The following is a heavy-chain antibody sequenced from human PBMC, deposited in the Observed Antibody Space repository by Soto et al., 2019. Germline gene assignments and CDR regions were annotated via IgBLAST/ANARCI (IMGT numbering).Heavy chain of an antibody. D-gene: IGHD2-8*01. V-gene: IGHV2-5*01. CDR1: AFSLSTNGVG. Sequence: SCPTLVNPTQTLTLTCTFSAFSLSTNGVGXGWIRQPPGKPLEWLAVIYWNEDKRYSRSLKSRLSITKDTSKNQVVPTMTTMDPVDTATYYCVHTVMVHTITGGQHFDYWGPGILVTVSS. CDR3: VHTVMVHTITGGQHFDY. J-gene: IGHJ4*02. CDR2: IYWNEDK.